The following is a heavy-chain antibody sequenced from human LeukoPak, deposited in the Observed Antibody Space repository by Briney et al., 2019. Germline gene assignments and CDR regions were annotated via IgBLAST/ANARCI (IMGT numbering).Heavy chain of an antibody. V-gene: IGHV7-4-1*02. D-gene: IGHD2-15*01. Sequence: ASVKVSCKASGYTFTSYAMNWVRQAPGQGLEWMGWINTNTGTPTYARGFTGRFVFSLGTSVSTAYLQISSLKTEDTAVYYCARDSTGVDDYWGQGTLVTVSS. CDR3: ARDSTGVDDY. J-gene: IGHJ4*02. CDR1: GYTFTSYA. CDR2: INTNTGTP.